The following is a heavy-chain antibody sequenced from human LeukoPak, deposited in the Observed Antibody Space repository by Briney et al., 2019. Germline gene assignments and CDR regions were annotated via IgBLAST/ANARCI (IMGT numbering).Heavy chain of an antibody. CDR3: ARGRSATRWALPHLDR. CDR1: GGSISSYY. CDR2: IYTSGST. Sequence: SETLSLICTVSGGSISSYYWSWIRQPAGMGLEWIGRIYTSGSTNYNPSLKSRVTISIDTPNNQFSLTLTSVNNVDTAIYYCARGRSATRWALPHLDRWGQGTLVTVSS. D-gene: IGHD5-24*01. V-gene: IGHV4-4*07. J-gene: IGHJ4*02.